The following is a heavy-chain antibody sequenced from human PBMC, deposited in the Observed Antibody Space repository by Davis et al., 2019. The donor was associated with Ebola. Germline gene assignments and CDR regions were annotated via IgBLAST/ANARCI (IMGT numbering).Heavy chain of an antibody. J-gene: IGHJ4*02. Sequence: PGGSLRLSCAASGFTFDDYAMHWVRQAPGKGLEWVSGISWNSGSIGYADSVKGRFTVSRDNANNSLFLQMNSLRAEDTALYYCAKLGVPAADHTLYYFDYWGQGTLVTVSS. D-gene: IGHD2-2*01. CDR1: GFTFDDYA. CDR2: ISWNSGSI. V-gene: IGHV3-9*01. CDR3: AKLGVPAADHTLYYFDY.